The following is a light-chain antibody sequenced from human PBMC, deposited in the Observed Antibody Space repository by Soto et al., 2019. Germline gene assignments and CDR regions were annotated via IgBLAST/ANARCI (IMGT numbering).Light chain of an antibody. CDR3: QQRSNWPPT. Sequence: EIVVTQSPATLSLSPGEIATLSCRASQSVSSYLAWYQQKPGQAPRLLIYDASNRATGIPARFSGSGSGTDFTLTISSLEPEDFAVYYCQQRSNWPPTFGQGTIVDIK. CDR1: QSVSSY. J-gene: IGKJ1*01. CDR2: DAS. V-gene: IGKV3-11*01.